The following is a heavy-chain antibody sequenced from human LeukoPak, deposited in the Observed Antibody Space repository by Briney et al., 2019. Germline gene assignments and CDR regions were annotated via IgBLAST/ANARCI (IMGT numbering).Heavy chain of an antibody. D-gene: IGHD2-15*01. Sequence: GGSLRLPCAASGFIFSSYGMHWVRQAPGKGLEWVAVMYYDGISKYYADSVKGRFTISRDNSNNTLYLQMNSLRVEDTAVYYCARDYYCSGGSCLYFDYWGQGALVTVSS. CDR1: GFIFSSYG. J-gene: IGHJ4*02. CDR2: MYYDGISK. V-gene: IGHV3-33*01. CDR3: ARDYYCSGGSCLYFDY.